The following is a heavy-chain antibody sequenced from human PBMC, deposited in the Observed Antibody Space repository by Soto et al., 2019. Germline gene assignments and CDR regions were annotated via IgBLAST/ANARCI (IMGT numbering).Heavy chain of an antibody. CDR1: GGSISSYY. CDR3: ARFTAVAGTFLTDYFDY. V-gene: IGHV4-59*08. Sequence: SETLSLTCTVSGGSISSYYWSWIRQPPGKGLEWIGYIYYSGSTNYNPSIKSRVNISVDTSKNQIYMKLSSVTAANTAVFYCARFTAVAGTFLTDYFDYWGQGTLVTVS. J-gene: IGHJ4*02. CDR2: IYYSGST. D-gene: IGHD6-19*01.